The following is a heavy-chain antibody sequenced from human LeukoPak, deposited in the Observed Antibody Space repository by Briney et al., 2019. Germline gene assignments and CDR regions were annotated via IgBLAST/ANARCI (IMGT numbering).Heavy chain of an antibody. CDR1: GFTSTNYA. CDR3: AKGAYDYIEIGYFDS. Sequence: GGSLRLSCAASGFTSTNYAMNWVRQAPGKRLEWVSVLIGSSGSTDYADSVKGRFTISRDTSKNTLFLQMNSLRAEDTAIYYCAKGAYDYIEIGYFDSWGQGTLVTVSS. CDR2: LIGSSGST. J-gene: IGHJ4*02. V-gene: IGHV3-23*01. D-gene: IGHD5-12*01.